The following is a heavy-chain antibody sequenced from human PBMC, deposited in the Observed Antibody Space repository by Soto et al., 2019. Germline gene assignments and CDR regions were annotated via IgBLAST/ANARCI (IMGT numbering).Heavy chain of an antibody. CDR1: GGSISSSSYY. CDR3: ARQVITLVYFDY. Sequence: SETLSLTCTVSGGSISSSSYYWGWIRQPPGKGLEWIGSIYYSGSTYYNPSLKSRVTISVDTSKNQFSLKLSPVTAADTAVYYCARQVITLVYFDYWGQGTLVTSPQ. D-gene: IGHD3-22*01. V-gene: IGHV4-39*01. CDR2: IYYSGST. J-gene: IGHJ4*02.